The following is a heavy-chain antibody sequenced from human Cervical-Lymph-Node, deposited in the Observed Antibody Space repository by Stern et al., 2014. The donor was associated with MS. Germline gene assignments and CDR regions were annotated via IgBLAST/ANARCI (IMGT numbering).Heavy chain of an antibody. Sequence: VHLVESGPGLVKPSETLSLTCTVSGVSISSSSYYWGWIRQPPGKGLEWIGNIYHSGSTYYNSSLKSRLSISADMSKNQFSLKLSFVTAADTAVYYCARYEDSSGYVYYFDSWGQGTLVTVSS. V-gene: IGHV4-39*01. CDR1: GVSISSSSYY. CDR2: IYHSGST. D-gene: IGHD3-22*01. J-gene: IGHJ4*02. CDR3: ARYEDSSGYVYYFDS.